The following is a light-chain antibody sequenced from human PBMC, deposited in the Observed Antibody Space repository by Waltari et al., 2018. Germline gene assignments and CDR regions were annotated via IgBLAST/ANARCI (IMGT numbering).Light chain of an antibody. V-gene: IGKV2-28*01. CDR2: WGS. Sequence: PGEPASISCRSSQSLLHSNGYTYLDWYLQKPGQSPQVLIYWGSNRASGVPDRFSGSGSGTDFTLKISRVEAEDVGVYYCMQALQTPRTFGQGTRLEIK. CDR3: MQALQTPRT. CDR1: QSLLHSNGYTY. J-gene: IGKJ5*01.